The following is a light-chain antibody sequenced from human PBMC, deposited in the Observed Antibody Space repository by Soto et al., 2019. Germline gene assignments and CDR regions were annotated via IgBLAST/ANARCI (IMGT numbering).Light chain of an antibody. Sequence: DIQMTQSPSTLSASVGDRVTITCRASQTISSWLAWYQQKPGKAPKVLIYHASSLKSGVPSRFSGSGSGTDFALKISRVEAEDVGVYYCMQGTHWPITFGQGTRLQI. CDR3: MQGTHWPIT. J-gene: IGKJ5*01. V-gene: IGKV1-5*01. CDR2: HAS. CDR1: QTISSW.